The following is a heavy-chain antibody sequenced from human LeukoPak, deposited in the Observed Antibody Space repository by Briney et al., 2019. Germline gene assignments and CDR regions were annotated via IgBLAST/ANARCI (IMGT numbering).Heavy chain of an antibody. CDR1: GFIFSRHG. J-gene: IGHJ4*02. CDR3: ASIYCSSPSCYKIND. D-gene: IGHD2-2*02. Sequence: PGGSLRLSCAASGFIFSRHGMNWVRQAPGKGLEWVSGISPSGDITYYADSVKGRFTISRDNAKNSLYLQMNSLRAEDTAVYYCASIYCSSPSCYKINDWGQGTLVTVSS. V-gene: IGHV3-21*01. CDR2: ISPSGDIT.